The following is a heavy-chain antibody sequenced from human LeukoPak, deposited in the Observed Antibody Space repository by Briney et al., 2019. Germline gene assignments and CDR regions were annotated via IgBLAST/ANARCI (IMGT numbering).Heavy chain of an antibody. CDR2: INHSGST. D-gene: IGHD2/OR15-2a*01. Sequence: SETLSLTCAVYGGSFRGYYWSWIRQPPGKGLEWIGEINHSGSTNYNPSLKSRVTISVDTSKNQFSLKLSSVTAADTAVYYCARGVFLRSWFDPWGQGTLVTVSS. CDR1: GGSFRGYY. V-gene: IGHV4-34*01. CDR3: ARGVFLRSWFDP. J-gene: IGHJ5*02.